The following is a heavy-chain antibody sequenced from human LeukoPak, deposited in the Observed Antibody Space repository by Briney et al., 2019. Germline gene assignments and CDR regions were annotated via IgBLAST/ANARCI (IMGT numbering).Heavy chain of an antibody. Sequence: ASVKVSCKASGYTFTSYDINWVRQATGQGLEWMGWMKPNSGNTGYAQKFQGRVTMTRNTSISTAYMELSSLRSEDTAVYYCARGIRSMVWGVKHLPYYFDYWGQGTLVAVSS. CDR1: GYTFTSYD. D-gene: IGHD3-10*01. J-gene: IGHJ4*02. CDR3: ARGIRSMVWGVKHLPYYFDY. CDR2: MKPNSGNT. V-gene: IGHV1-8*01.